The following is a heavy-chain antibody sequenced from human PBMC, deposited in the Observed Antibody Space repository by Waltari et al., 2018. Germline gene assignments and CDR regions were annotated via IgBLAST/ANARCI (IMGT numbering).Heavy chain of an antibody. J-gene: IGHJ5*02. CDR1: GCSIIRSY. Sequence: QVQLQESGPGRVNPSVTLSPTCIVSGCSIIRSYWLWIRQPPGKRLEWVGYGLPSGSTSYNPSLKSRVTISVDTSKNQFSLRLSSVTAADTAVYYCARHHGVRFGEFDPWGQGTQVTVSS. CDR3: ARHHGVRFGEFDP. D-gene: IGHD3-10*01. CDR2: GLPSGST. V-gene: IGHV4-59*08.